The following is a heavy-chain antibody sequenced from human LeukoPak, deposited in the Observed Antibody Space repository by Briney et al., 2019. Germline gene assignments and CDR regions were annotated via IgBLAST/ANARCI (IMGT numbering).Heavy chain of an antibody. CDR3: ARDRYDSSGYYYDSGTFDI. D-gene: IGHD3-22*01. V-gene: IGHV4-59*11. Sequence: SETLSLTCTVSGGSIRSHYWSWIRQPPGKGLEWIGYVFYSGSTNYNPSLKSRVTISVDTSKNQFSLKLSSVTAADTAVYYCARDRYDSSGYYYDSGTFDIWGQGTMVTVSS. CDR1: GGSIRSHY. CDR2: VFYSGST. J-gene: IGHJ3*02.